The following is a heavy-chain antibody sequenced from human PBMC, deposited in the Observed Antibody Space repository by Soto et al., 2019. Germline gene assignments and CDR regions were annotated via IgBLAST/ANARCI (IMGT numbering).Heavy chain of an antibody. CDR2: ISYDGSNK. Sequence: QVQLVESGGGVVQPGRSLRLSCAASGFTFSSYAMHWVRQAPGKGLEWVAVISYDGSNKYYADSVKGRFTISRDNSKNTLYLRMNSLRAEDTAVYYCAREGVAIDYWGQGTLVTVSS. V-gene: IGHV3-30-3*01. D-gene: IGHD5-12*01. CDR3: AREGVAIDY. CDR1: GFTFSSYA. J-gene: IGHJ4*02.